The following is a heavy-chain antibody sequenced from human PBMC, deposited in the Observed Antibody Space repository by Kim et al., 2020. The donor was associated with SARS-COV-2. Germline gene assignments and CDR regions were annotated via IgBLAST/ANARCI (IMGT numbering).Heavy chain of an antibody. J-gene: IGHJ4*02. V-gene: IGHV4-34*01. CDR1: GGSLTSLF. CDR3: ARSPGFYVFDY. D-gene: IGHD2-2*01. CDR2: VAHRGIP. Sequence: SETLSLTCTVHGGSLTSLFWNWVRQSPGEGLQWIGEVAHRGIPKYNPSLKGRVTMTMDTSHNQFSLKLSSVTAADTAVYFCARSPGFYVFDYWGQGTLVTVSS.